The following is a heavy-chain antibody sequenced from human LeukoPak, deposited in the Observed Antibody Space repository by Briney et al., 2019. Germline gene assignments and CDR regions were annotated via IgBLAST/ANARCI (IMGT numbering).Heavy chain of an antibody. Sequence: GGSLRLSCAASGFTFSNYWMHWVRQAPGKGLVWVSRINSDGINTSYADSVKGRFTISRDNAKNSLYLQMNSLRAEDTAVYYCARGTGYADAFDIWGQGTMVTVSS. CDR3: ARGTGYADAFDI. CDR2: INSDGINT. D-gene: IGHD5-12*01. V-gene: IGHV3-74*01. J-gene: IGHJ3*02. CDR1: GFTFSNYW.